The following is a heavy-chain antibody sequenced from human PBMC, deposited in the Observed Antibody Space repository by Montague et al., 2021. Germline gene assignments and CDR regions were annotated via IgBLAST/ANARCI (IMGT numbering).Heavy chain of an antibody. Sequence: SETLSLTCTVSGGSISSASYYWGWIRQPPGKGLEFIGVIYYNGTTYHNPSLKSRVTVSMDTSKSQFSLKLSSVTAADTAVYYCARSLYCRGGSCYSGFDPWGQGTLVTVSS. CDR3: ARSLYCRGGSCYSGFDP. V-gene: IGHV4-39*01. CDR1: GGSISSASYY. J-gene: IGHJ5*02. D-gene: IGHD2-15*01. CDR2: IYYNGTT.